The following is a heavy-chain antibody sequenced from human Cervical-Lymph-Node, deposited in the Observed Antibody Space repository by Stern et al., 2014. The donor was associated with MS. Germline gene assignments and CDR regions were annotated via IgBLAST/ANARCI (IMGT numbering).Heavy chain of an antibody. V-gene: IGHV3-53*01. CDR3: AATATTFEYFHH. Sequence: EVQLVESGGGLIQPGGSLRLSCAASGFTVISHYMSWVRQAPGKGLEWLSTLYSESGTYYADSVKGRFTISRDNYRNTLHLQMNTLRPGDTAVYYCAATATTFEYFHHWGQGTLVTVYS. CDR2: LYSESGT. D-gene: IGHD4-17*01. CDR1: GFTVISHY. J-gene: IGHJ1*01.